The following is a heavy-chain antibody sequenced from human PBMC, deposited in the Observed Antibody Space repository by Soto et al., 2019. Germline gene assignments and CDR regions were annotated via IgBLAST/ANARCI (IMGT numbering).Heavy chain of an antibody. Sequence: PSETLSLTCAVYGGSFSGYYWSWIRQPPGKGLEWIGEINHSGSTNYNPSLKSRVTISVDTSKNQFSLKLSSVTAADTAVYYCAGVLLPPSFDYGGQGPRVTVSS. J-gene: IGHJ4*02. D-gene: IGHD2-15*01. CDR1: GGSFSGYY. CDR2: INHSGST. CDR3: AGVLLPPSFDY. V-gene: IGHV4-34*01.